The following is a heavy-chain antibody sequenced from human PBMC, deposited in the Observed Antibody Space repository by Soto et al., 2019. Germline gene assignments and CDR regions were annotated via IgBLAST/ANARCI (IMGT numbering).Heavy chain of an antibody. CDR2: IWYDGSNK. CDR3: AQDSSGYSLDY. J-gene: IGHJ4*02. Sequence: PGVSLRLSCAASGFTFSSYGMHWARQAPGKGLEWVAVIWYDGSNKYYADSVKGRFTISRDNSKNTLYLQMNSLRAEDTAVYYCAQDSSGYSLDYWRQGTLDTVSS. CDR1: GFTFSSYG. V-gene: IGHV3-33*06. D-gene: IGHD3-22*01.